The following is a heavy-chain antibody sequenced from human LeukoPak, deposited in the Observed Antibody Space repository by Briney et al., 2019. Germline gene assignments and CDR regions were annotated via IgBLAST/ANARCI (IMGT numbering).Heavy chain of an antibody. CDR1: GYTFTSYY. D-gene: IGHD2-2*01. CDR2: INPSGGST. V-gene: IGHV1-46*01. J-gene: IGHJ3*02. CDR3: ARDLGRECSSTSCYPQYAFDI. Sequence: GASVKVSCKASGYTFTSYYMHWVRQAPGQGLEWMGIINPSGGSTSYAQKFQGRVTMTRDTSSSTVYMELSSLRSEDTAVYYCARDLGRECSSTSCYPQYAFDIWGQGTMVTVSS.